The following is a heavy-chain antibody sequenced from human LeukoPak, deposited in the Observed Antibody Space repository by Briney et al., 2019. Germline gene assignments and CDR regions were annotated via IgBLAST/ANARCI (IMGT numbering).Heavy chain of an antibody. D-gene: IGHD1-26*01. CDR2: IYSGGST. CDR1: GFTVSSNS. Sequence: GGSLRLSCAASGFTVSSNSMSWVRQAPGKGLEWVSVIYSGGSTYYADSVKGRFTISRDNSKNTLYLQMNSLRAEDTAVYYCAGGDSGSYVYRSEYFQHWGQGTLVTVSS. J-gene: IGHJ1*01. CDR3: AGGDSGSYVYRSEYFQH. V-gene: IGHV3-66*01.